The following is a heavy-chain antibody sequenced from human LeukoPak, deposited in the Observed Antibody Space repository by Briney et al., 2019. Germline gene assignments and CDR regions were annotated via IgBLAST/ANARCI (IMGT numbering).Heavy chain of an antibody. Sequence: SQTLSLTCAISGDSVSSNSAAWNWIRQSPSRGLEWLGRTYYRSKWYNDYAVSVKSRVTINPDTSKNQSSLQLNSVTPEDTAVYYCARELGGGQWLVRDAFDIWGQGTMVTVSS. J-gene: IGHJ3*02. CDR3: ARELGGGQWLVRDAFDI. CDR2: TYYRSKWYN. V-gene: IGHV6-1*01. CDR1: GDSVSSNSAA. D-gene: IGHD6-19*01.